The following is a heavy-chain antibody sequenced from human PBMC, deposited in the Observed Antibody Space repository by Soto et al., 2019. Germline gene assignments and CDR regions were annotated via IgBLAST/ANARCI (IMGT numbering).Heavy chain of an antibody. Sequence: PGGSLRLSCEGSGFTFSGHYMDWVRQAPGKGLEWLGRIRNKPNGHTTAYAAAVKGRFTISRDDSKNLVYLEMNSLKSEDTALYYWSTTVITAPLCEYWGQGTLVAVSS. J-gene: IGHJ4*02. D-gene: IGHD2-21*02. CDR3: STTVITAPLCEY. V-gene: IGHV3-72*01. CDR2: IRNKPNGHTT. CDR1: GFTFSGHY.